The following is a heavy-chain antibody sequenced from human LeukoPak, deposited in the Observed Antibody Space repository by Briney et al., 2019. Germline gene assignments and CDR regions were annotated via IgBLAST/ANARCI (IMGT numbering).Heavy chain of an antibody. J-gene: IGHJ4*02. CDR1: GGSISSSSYY. CDR3: ARDGSEYSSSWYVDY. D-gene: IGHD6-13*01. Sequence: PSETLSLTCTVSGGSISSSSYYWGWIRQPPGKGLEWIGSIYYSGSTYYNPSLKSRVTISVDTSKNQFSLKLSSVTAADTAVYYCARDGSEYSSSWYVDYWGQGTLVTVPS. V-gene: IGHV4-39*02. CDR2: IYYSGST.